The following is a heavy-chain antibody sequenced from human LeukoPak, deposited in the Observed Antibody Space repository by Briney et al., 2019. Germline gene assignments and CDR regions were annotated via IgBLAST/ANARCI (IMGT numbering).Heavy chain of an antibody. J-gene: IGHJ4*02. D-gene: IGHD1-26*01. CDR3: ARGGGRYPPNYYFDF. Sequence: GASVTVSCKASGYSFTSFAISWVRQAPGQGLEWMGWISAVNGKTKYEQTLQARLTMTSDTSTGTASLELRSLKYDDTAVYYCARGGGRYPPNYYFDFWGQGTLVTVSS. CDR1: GYSFTSFA. CDR2: ISAVNGKT. V-gene: IGHV1-18*01.